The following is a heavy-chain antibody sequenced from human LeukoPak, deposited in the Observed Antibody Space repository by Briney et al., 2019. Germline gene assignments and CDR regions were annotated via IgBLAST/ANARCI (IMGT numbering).Heavy chain of an antibody. CDR1: GFTVSSNY. V-gene: IGHV3-66*01. Sequence: PGGSLRLSCAASGFTVSSNYMSWVRQAPGKGLEWVSVIYSGGSTYYADSVKGRFTISRDNSKNTLYLQMNSLRAEDTAVYYCAKVKRRMVRGVLDYWGQGTLVTVSS. D-gene: IGHD3-10*01. CDR3: AKVKRRMVRGVLDY. J-gene: IGHJ4*02. CDR2: IYSGGST.